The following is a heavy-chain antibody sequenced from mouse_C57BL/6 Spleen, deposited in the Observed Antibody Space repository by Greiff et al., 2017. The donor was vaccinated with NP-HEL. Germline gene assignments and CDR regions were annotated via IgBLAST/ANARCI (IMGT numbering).Heavy chain of an antibody. D-gene: IGHD2-3*01. V-gene: IGHV1-15*01. CDR2: IDPETGGT. J-gene: IGHJ4*01. CDR3: TRLDIYDGYGGYYAMDY. Sequence: VQLQQSGAELVRPGASVTLSCKASGYTFTDYEMHWVKQTPVHGLEWIGAIDPETGGTAYNQKFKGKAILTADKSSSTAYMELRSLTSEDSAVYYCTRLDIYDGYGGYYAMDYWGQGTSVTVSS. CDR1: GYTFTDYE.